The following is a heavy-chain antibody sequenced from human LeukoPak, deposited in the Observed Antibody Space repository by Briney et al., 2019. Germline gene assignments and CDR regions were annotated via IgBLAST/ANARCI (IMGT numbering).Heavy chain of an antibody. CDR2: MNPNSGNT. J-gene: IGHJ6*02. D-gene: IGHD1-26*01. V-gene: IGHV1-8*02. CDR1: GGTFSSYA. Sequence: GASVKVSCKASGGTFSSYAINWVRQATGQGLEWMGWMNPNSGNTGYAQKFQGRVTMTRNTSISTAYMELSRLRSDDTAVYYCAREPVGASNYYYYGMDVWGQGTTVTVSS. CDR3: AREPVGASNYYYYGMDV.